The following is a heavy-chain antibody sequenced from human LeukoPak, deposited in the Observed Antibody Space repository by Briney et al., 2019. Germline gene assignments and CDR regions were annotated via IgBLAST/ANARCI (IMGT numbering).Heavy chain of an antibody. CDR1: GGSISSSNYY. D-gene: IGHD2-21*02. CDR3: ARDFKGYCGGDCYFVY. CDR2: IYYSGST. J-gene: IGHJ4*02. V-gene: IGHV4-39*07. Sequence: SETLSLTCSVSGGSISSSNYYWGWIRQPPGKGLEWIGSIYYSGSTHYNPSLKSRVTISVDTSKNQFSLKLSSVTAADTAVYYCARDFKGYCGGDCYFVYWGQGTLVTVSS.